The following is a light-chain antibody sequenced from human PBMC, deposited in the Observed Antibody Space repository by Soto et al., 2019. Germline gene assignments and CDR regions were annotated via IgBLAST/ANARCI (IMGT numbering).Light chain of an antibody. J-gene: IGKJ1*01. CDR3: QQYGSSPPT. CDR1: QSVSSSY. Sequence: EIVLTQSPGTLSLSPGERATLSCRASQSVSSSYLAWSQQKPGQAPRLLIYGASSRATGIPDRFSGSGSGTDFTLTISRLEPEDFAVYYCQQYGSSPPTFGQGTKVDIK. CDR2: GAS. V-gene: IGKV3-20*01.